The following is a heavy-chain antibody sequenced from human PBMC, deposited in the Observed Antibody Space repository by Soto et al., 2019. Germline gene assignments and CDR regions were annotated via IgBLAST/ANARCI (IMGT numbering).Heavy chain of an antibody. CDR3: ARDTSVSTIFGVVTY. V-gene: IGHV1-18*01. Sequence: QVQLVQSGAEVKKPGASVKVSCKASGYTFTSYGISWVRQAPGQGLEWMGWISAYNGNTNYAQKLQGRGTMTTDTSTSTGYMELRSLRSDDKAVYYCARDTSVSTIFGVVTYWGQGTLVTVSS. D-gene: IGHD3-3*01. CDR1: GYTFTSYG. CDR2: ISAYNGNT. J-gene: IGHJ4*02.